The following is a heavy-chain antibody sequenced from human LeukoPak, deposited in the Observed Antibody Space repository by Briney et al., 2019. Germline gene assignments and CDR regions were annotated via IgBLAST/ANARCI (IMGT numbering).Heavy chain of an antibody. V-gene: IGHV3-30*01. CDR3: ARETHTHRGCSSTSCPYYYYYYMDV. CDR1: GFTFSSYA. Sequence: GRSLRLSCAASGFTFSSYAMHWVRQAPGKGLEWVAVISYDGSNKYYADSVKGRFTISRDNSKNTLYLQMNSLRAEDTAVYYCARETHTHRGCSSTSCPYYYYYYMDVWGKGTTVTVSS. D-gene: IGHD2-2*01. CDR2: ISYDGSNK. J-gene: IGHJ6*03.